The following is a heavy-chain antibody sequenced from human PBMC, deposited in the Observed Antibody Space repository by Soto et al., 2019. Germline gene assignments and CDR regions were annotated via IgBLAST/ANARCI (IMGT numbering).Heavy chain of an antibody. V-gene: IGHV5-51*01. CDR1: GYSFTSYW. J-gene: IGHJ4*01. D-gene: IGHD6-19*01. Sequence: GESLKISCNGSGYSFTSYWIGWVRHMPGKGLAWMGIIYPGDSDTRYSPSFQGQVTISADKSISTAYLQWSSLKASDTAMHYCARLRSSGWYLDYWGQGTLVTVSS. CDR2: IYPGDSDT. CDR3: ARLRSSGWYLDY.